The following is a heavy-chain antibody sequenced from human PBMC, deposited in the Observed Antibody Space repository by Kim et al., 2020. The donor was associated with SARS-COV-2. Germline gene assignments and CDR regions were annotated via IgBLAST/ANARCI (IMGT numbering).Heavy chain of an antibody. D-gene: IGHD2-2*01. CDR3: TRGYVNDPFDS. Sequence: GGSLRLSCAASGSTFDDFGMSWVRQPPGKGLEWVSGINRNGDNTGYTDSVKGRFTISRDNAKNSLYLQMNSLRAEDTAVYYCTRGYVNDPFDSCGDGTLVTVSS. CDR2: INRNGDNT. V-gene: IGHV3-20*04. J-gene: IGHJ4*01. CDR1: GSTFDDFG.